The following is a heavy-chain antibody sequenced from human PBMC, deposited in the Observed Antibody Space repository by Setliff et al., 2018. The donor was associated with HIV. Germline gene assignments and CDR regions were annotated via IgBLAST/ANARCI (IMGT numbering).Heavy chain of an antibody. J-gene: IGHJ4*02. V-gene: IGHV4-34*01. Sequence: SETLSLTCAMYGDSFGDFYWNWIRQAPGKGLEWIVEIHHTGYINYNPSLRSRVSVSRDMSSNQFSLRLSSVTAADAAVYYCAAFFVTPMTTQDFWGQGTLVTVSS. CDR1: GDSFGDFY. CDR2: IHHTGYI. CDR3: AAFFVTPMTTQDF. D-gene: IGHD4-4*01.